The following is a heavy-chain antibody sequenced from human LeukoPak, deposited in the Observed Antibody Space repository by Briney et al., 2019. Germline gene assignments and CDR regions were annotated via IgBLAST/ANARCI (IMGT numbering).Heavy chain of an antibody. CDR1: GYTFTSYG. CDR3: ARSEGDFWSGYLGWFDP. J-gene: IGHJ5*02. V-gene: IGHV1-18*01. Sequence: ASVKVSCKASGYTFTSYGISWVRQAPGQGLEWMGWISAYNGNTNYAQKLQGRVTMTTDTSTSTAYMELRSLRSDDTAVYYCARSEGDFWSGYLGWFDPWGQGTLVTASS. CDR2: ISAYNGNT. D-gene: IGHD3-3*01.